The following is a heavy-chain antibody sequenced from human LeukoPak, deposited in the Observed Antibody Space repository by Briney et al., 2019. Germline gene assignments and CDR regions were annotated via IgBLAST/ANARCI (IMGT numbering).Heavy chain of an antibody. CDR1: GGSISSSNW. Sequence: SGTLSLTCAVSGGSISSSNWWSWARQPPGKGLEWIGEIYHSGSTNYNPSLKSRVTISVDKSKNQFSLKLSSVTAADTAVYYCATRRMVRGVIPWFDPWGREPWSPSPQ. D-gene: IGHD3-10*01. CDR3: ATRRMVRGVIPWFDP. V-gene: IGHV4-4*02. J-gene: IGHJ5*02. CDR2: IYHSGST.